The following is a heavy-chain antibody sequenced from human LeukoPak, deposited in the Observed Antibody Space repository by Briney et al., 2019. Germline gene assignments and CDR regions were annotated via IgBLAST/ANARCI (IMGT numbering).Heavy chain of an antibody. CDR1: GFTFSTYG. CDR2: ISGSGGST. V-gene: IGHV3-23*01. Sequence: GGTLRLSCAASGFTFSTYGMSWVRQAPGKGLEWVSAISGSGGSTYYADSVKGRFTISRDNSKNTLYLQMNSLRAEDTAVYYCALATYSSGWYDYWGQGTLVTVSS. J-gene: IGHJ4*02. CDR3: ALATYSSGWYDY. D-gene: IGHD6-19*01.